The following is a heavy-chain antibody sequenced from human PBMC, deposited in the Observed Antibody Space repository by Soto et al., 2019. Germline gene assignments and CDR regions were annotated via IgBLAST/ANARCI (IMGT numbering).Heavy chain of an antibody. J-gene: IGHJ4*02. V-gene: IGHV1-3*01. CDR3: VTDYMRGRDY. D-gene: IGHD5-12*01. CDR1: GYSFISYG. CDR2: INGGNGGT. Sequence: QVQLVQSGAEVKKPGASVKISCKASGYSFISYGIHWVRQAPGQRPEWMGWINGGNGGTEYSQSSQGRVTITRDTSATTVFLELRSLGSVDTAICYFVTDYMRGRDYWGQGAVVAVSS.